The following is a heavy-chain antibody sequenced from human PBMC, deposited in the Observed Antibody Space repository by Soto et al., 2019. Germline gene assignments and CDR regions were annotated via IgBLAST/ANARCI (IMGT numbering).Heavy chain of an antibody. V-gene: IGHV3-23*01. CDR2: ISGSGGST. CDR1: GFTFSSYA. CDR3: AKDFSSSWGHY. D-gene: IGHD6-13*01. J-gene: IGHJ4*02. Sequence: EVQLLESGGGLVPPGGSLSLSCAASGFTFSSYAMSWVRQAPGKGLEWVSAISGSGGSTYYADSVKGRFTISRDNSKNTLYLQMNSLRAEDTAVYYCAKDFSSSWGHYWGQGTLVTVSS.